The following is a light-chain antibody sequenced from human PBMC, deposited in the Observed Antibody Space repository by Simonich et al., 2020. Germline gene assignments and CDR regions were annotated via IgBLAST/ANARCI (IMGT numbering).Light chain of an antibody. CDR1: QSVSSH. J-gene: IGKJ5*01. V-gene: IGKV3-11*01. CDR2: DAS. CDR3: QQRSNWPPIT. Sequence: EIVLTQSPATLSLSPGERSTLSCRASQSVSSHLAWYQQKPGQAPRLRTYDASNRATGIPARFSGSSSGTDFTLTISSLEPEDFAVYYCQQRSNWPPITFGQGTRLEIK.